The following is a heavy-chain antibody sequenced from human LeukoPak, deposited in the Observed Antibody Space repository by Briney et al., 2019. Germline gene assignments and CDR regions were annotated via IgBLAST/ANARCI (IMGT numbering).Heavy chain of an antibody. D-gene: IGHD6-13*01. CDR1: GYTFTGYS. Sequence: GASVKVSCKTSGYTFTGYSLHWVRQAPGQGLEWMGWINTNTEATNYARKFRDRVTMTRDISISTAYMELSSLRSDDTAVYYCAREPPYSSIWYREGNYWGQGTLVTVSS. V-gene: IGHV1-2*02. CDR2: INTNTEAT. CDR3: AREPPYSSIWYREGNY. J-gene: IGHJ4*02.